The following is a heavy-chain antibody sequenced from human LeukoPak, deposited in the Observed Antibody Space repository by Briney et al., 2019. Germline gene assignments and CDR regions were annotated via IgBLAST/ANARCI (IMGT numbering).Heavy chain of an antibody. D-gene: IGHD3-3*01. CDR1: GFTFSSYW. CDR3: ARAIGIWSGYSY. Sequence: PGGSQRLSCAASGFTFSSYWMSWVRQAPGKGLEWVADIKQDGSEKNYVDSVKGRLTISRDNAKNSLYLQMNSLRAEDTAVYYCARAIGIWSGYSYWGQGTLVTVSS. J-gene: IGHJ4*02. CDR2: IKQDGSEK. V-gene: IGHV3-7*01.